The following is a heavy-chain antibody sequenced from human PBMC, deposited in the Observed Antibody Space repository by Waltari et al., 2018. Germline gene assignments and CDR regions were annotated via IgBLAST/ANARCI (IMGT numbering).Heavy chain of an antibody. J-gene: IGHJ4*02. D-gene: IGHD6-13*01. V-gene: IGHV5-51*01. CDR1: GYTFTTYW. CDR3: VRVIAAAGVQARFDY. CDR2: IYPSDTDT. Sequence: EVQLVQSGAEVKKPGESLKISCKGSGYTFTTYWIGWVRQMPGRCLEWMGIIYPSDTDTRNGTSFQGQVTISADKTIIAAYLQWNSLQASDTAMYYCVRVIAAAGVQARFDYWGQGTLVTVSS.